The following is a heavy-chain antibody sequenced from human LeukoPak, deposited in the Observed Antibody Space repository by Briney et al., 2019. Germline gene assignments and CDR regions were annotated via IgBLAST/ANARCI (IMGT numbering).Heavy chain of an antibody. V-gene: IGHV3-9*01. D-gene: IGHD4-23*01. CDR2: ISWNSGSI. CDR3: AKDPGTVVTPGGDY. J-gene: IGHJ4*02. Sequence: GRSLRLSCAASGFTFDDYAMHWVRQAPGKGLEWVSGISWNSGSIGYADSVKGRFTISRDNSKNTLYLQMNSLRAEDTAVYYCAKDPGTVVTPGGDYWGQGTLVTVSS. CDR1: GFTFDDYA.